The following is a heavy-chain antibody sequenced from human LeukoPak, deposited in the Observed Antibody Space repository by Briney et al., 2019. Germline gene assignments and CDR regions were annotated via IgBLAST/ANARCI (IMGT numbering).Heavy chain of an antibody. J-gene: IGHJ6*02. D-gene: IGHD5-12*01. Sequence: GASVKVSCKASSYTSTTYGITWVRQAPGQGLEWMGWISAHRGDTNYAQNLQGRVTMTIDTSTRTAYMELRSLTSDDTAVYYCASSGGIVAMVGGYYYGMDVWGQGTTVTVSS. CDR1: SYTSTTYG. CDR2: ISAHRGDT. CDR3: ASSGGIVAMVGGYYYGMDV. V-gene: IGHV1-18*01.